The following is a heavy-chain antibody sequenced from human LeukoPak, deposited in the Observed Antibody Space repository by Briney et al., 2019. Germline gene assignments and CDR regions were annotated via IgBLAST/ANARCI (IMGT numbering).Heavy chain of an antibody. J-gene: IGHJ4*02. Sequence: ASVKVSCKASGYTFTSYYIHWVRQAPGRGLEWMGIIIPSGGSTSYAQKFQGRVTMTRDTSTSTVYMELSSLRSEDTAVYYCARERQGGYFDYWGQGTLVTVSS. CDR1: GYTFTSYY. CDR3: ARERQGGYFDY. CDR2: IIPSGGST. V-gene: IGHV1-46*01.